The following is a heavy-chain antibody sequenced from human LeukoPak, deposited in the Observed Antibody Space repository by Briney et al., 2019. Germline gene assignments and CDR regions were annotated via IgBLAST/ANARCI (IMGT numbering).Heavy chain of an antibody. CDR3: AKAVSCSSTSCYRSYGMDV. J-gene: IGHJ6*02. D-gene: IGHD2-2*02. CDR2: ISGSGGST. V-gene: IGHV3-23*01. CDR1: GFTFSSYG. Sequence: GGSLRLSCAASGFTFSSYGMSWVRQAPGKGLEWVSGISGSGGSTYYADSVKGRFTISRNNSKNTLCLQMNSLRAEDTAVYYCAKAVSCSSTSCYRSYGMDVWGQGTTVTVSS.